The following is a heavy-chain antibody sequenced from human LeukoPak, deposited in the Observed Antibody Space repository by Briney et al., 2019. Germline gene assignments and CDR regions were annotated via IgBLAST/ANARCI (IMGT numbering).Heavy chain of an antibody. J-gene: IGHJ4*02. Sequence: SETLSLTCSVSGGSIGNNNYYWGWIRQPSGKGLEWIGSIYYSGGTYFNPSLKSRLTMSVDRSKNQFSLKLSSVTAADTAVYYCARHKDYDSTAYYWGFDHWGQGTLVTVSS. CDR3: ARHKDYDSTAYYWGFDH. CDR1: GGSIGNNNYY. V-gene: IGHV4-39*01. D-gene: IGHD3-22*01. CDR2: IYYSGGT.